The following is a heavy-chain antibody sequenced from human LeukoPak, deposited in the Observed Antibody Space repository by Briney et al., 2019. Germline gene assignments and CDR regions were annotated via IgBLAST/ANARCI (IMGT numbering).Heavy chain of an antibody. J-gene: IGHJ6*02. Sequence: GRSLRLSCAASGFTFDDYAMHWVRQAPGKGLEWVSGISWNSGSIGYADSVKGRFTISRDNAKNSLYLQMNSLRAEDTALYYCAYGMDVWGQGTLVTVSS. CDR3: AYGMDV. V-gene: IGHV3-9*01. CDR2: ISWNSGSI. CDR1: GFTFDDYA.